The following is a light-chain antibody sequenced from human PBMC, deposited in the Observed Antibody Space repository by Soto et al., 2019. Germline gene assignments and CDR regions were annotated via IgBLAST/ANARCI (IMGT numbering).Light chain of an antibody. V-gene: IGKV1D-12*01. CDR2: AAS. Sequence: DIQMTQSPSSVSASVGDRVTITCRASQGIGSWLAWYQQKPGKAPKLLIYAASSLQGAVPSRFSGRGSGTDFTLTISSLQPEDYATYYCHQANSFPYTFGQGNKLEIK. CDR1: QGIGSW. J-gene: IGKJ2*01. CDR3: HQANSFPYT.